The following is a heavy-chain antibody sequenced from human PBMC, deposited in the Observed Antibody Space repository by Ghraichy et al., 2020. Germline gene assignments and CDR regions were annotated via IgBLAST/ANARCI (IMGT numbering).Heavy chain of an antibody. D-gene: IGHD3-10*01. CDR2: TYYRSKWYN. CDR3: ARDVFSSLWFGEYGYYGMDV. CDR1: GDSVSSNSAA. J-gene: IGHJ6*02. V-gene: IGHV6-1*01. Sequence: QTLSLTCAISGDSVSSNSAAWNWIRQSPSRGLEWLGRTYYRSKWYNDYAVSVKSRITINPDTSKNQFSLQLNSGTPEDTAGYYCARDVFSSLWFGEYGYYGMDVWGQGTTVTVSS.